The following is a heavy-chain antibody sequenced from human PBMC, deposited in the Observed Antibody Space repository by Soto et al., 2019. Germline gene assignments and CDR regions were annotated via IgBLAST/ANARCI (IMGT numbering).Heavy chain of an antibody. D-gene: IGHD2-15*01. CDR3: ARGRSHYYLGY. CDR1: GGSISSDY. V-gene: IGHV4-59*08. J-gene: IGHJ4*02. CDR2: IYYTGST. Sequence: LSLTCTVSGGSISSDYWSWIRQPPGKGLEWIGYIYYTGSTNYNPSLKSRVTISVDTSKNHFSLTLSSVSAADTAVYYCARGRSHYYLGYWGQGPLCTVS.